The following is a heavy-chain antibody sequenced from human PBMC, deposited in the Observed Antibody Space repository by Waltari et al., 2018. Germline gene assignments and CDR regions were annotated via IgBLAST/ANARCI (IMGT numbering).Heavy chain of an antibody. CDR3: ARDPLVYYDFWSGSGWFDP. Sequence: QVQLVQSGAEVKKPGSSVKVSCKASGGTFSSYAISWVRQAPGQGLEWMGGIIPIFGTANYAQKFQGRVTITADESTSTAYMELSSLRSEDTAVYYCARDPLVYYDFWSGSGWFDPWGQGTLVTVSS. CDR2: IIPIFGTA. V-gene: IGHV1-69*12. J-gene: IGHJ5*02. D-gene: IGHD3-3*01. CDR1: GGTFSSYA.